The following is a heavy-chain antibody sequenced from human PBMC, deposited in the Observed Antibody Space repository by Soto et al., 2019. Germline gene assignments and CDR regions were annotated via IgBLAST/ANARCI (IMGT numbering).Heavy chain of an antibody. D-gene: IGHD3-16*02. CDR1: GGSISRYY. J-gene: IGHJ4*02. Sequence: SETLSLTCSVSGGSISRYYWSWIRQPPGKGLEWIGYISDSGRTNYNPSLKSRVTISVDTSRNQFSLKLSSVTAADTAVYYCAREQGTITFGGVIAFFDYSGQGGLVTVS. CDR2: ISDSGRT. V-gene: IGHV4-59*01. CDR3: AREQGTITFGGVIAFFDY.